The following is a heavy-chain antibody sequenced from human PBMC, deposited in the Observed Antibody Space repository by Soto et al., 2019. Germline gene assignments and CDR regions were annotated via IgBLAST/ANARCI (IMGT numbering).Heavy chain of an antibody. V-gene: IGHV4-59*01. J-gene: IGHJ3*02. D-gene: IGHD3-22*01. CDR3: ARGPYYDSSGYYYPVAFDI. CDR1: GGSISSYY. Sequence: SETLSLTCTVSGGSISSYYWSWIRQPPGKGLEWIGYIYYSGSTNYNPSLKSRVTISVDTSKNQFSLKLSSVTAADTAVYYCARGPYYDSSGYYYPVAFDIWGQGTMVTVSS. CDR2: IYYSGST.